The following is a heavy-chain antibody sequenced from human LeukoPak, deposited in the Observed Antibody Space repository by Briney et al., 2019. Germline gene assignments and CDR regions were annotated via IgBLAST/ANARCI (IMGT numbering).Heavy chain of an antibody. D-gene: IGHD3-16*01. CDR2: ITPKNGGT. V-gene: IGHV1-18*01. CDR3: ARLINGGRAFDI. J-gene: IGHJ3*02. Sequence: ASVKVSCKASGYTFTSYGISWVRQAPGQGLEWMGWITPKNGGTNYAQNLQGRVTITRDTSMSTAYMELTSLRSDDTAVYYCARLINGGRAFDIWGQGTVVTVSS. CDR1: GYTFTSYG.